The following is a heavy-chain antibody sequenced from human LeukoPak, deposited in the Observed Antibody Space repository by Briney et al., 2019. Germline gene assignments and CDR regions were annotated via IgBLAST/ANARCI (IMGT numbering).Heavy chain of an antibody. J-gene: IGHJ4*02. CDR3: AREALYDILTGRYNRAFDY. Sequence: SETLSLTCAVYGGSSSGYYWSWIRQPPGKGLEWNGEINHSGSTNYNPSLKSRVTISVDTSKNQFSLKLSSVTAADTAVYYCAREALYDILTGRYNRAFDYWGQGTLVTVSS. CDR2: INHSGST. V-gene: IGHV4-34*01. CDR1: GGSSSGYY. D-gene: IGHD3-9*01.